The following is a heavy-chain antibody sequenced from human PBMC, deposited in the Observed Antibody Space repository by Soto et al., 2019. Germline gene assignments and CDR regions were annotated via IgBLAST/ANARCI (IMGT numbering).Heavy chain of an antibody. CDR1: GGSFGKSA. CDR3: ATGVIWIGYFTVDS. D-gene: IGHD3-3*01. CDR2: FIPVYRTL. J-gene: IGHJ4*02. Sequence: SVKVSCKASGGSFGKSAINWVRQTPGQGLEWLGGFIPVYRTLNYAQKFQGRVTITADESTGTAYMTLSSLASDDTAVYYCATGVIWIGYFTVDSWGQGTRVTAPQ. V-gene: IGHV1-69*13.